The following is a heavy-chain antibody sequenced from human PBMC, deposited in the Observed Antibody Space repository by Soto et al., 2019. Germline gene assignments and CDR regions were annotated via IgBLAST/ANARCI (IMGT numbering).Heavy chain of an antibody. CDR1: GFTFSSYG. V-gene: IGHV3-30*18. CDR3: AKRDPGAKNFDY. CDR2: ISYDGSNK. D-gene: IGHD1-1*01. J-gene: IGHJ4*02. Sequence: GGSLRLSCAASGFTFSSYGMHWVRQAPGKGLEWVAVISYDGSNKYYADSVKGRFTISRDNSKNTLYLQMNSLRAEDTAVYYCAKRDPGAKNFDYWGQGTLVTVSS.